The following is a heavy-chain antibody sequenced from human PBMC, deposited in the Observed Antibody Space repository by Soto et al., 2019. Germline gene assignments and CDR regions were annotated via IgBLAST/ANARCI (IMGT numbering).Heavy chain of an antibody. CDR1: GGSISSSSYY. CDR2: IYYSGST. J-gene: IGHJ4*02. D-gene: IGHD3-10*01. CDR3: ARTDSGSYSDFDY. V-gene: IGHV4-39*01. Sequence: PSETLSLTCTVSGGSISSSSYYWGWIRQPPGKGLEWIGSIYYSGSTYYNPSLKSRVTISVDTSKNQFSLKLSSVTAADTAVYYCARTDSGSYSDFDYWGQGTLVTVYS.